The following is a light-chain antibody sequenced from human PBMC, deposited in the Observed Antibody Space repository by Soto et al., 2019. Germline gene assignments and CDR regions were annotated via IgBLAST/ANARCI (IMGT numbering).Light chain of an antibody. Sequence: EIVLTQSPGTLSLSPGDSATLSCRASQSVSSSSLAWYQQKPGQAPRLLFFGVSNRAAGVPDRFGGSGSGTDFTLTISRLEPEDFAVYYCHQRQSWPRTFGQGTKVDIK. CDR2: GVS. V-gene: IGKV3-20*01. J-gene: IGKJ1*01. CDR3: HQRQSWPRT. CDR1: QSVSSSS.